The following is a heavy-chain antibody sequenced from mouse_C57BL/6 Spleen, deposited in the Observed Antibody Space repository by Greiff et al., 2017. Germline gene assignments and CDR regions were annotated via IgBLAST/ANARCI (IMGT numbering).Heavy chain of an antibody. D-gene: IGHD1-1*01. Sequence: EVKLQESGGGLVKPGGSLKLSCAASGFTFSSYAMSWVRQTPEKRLEWVATISDGGSYTYYPDNVKGRFTISRDNAKNNLYLQMSHLKSEDTAMYYCAREAHYGSSLFAYWGQGTLVTVSA. CDR3: AREAHYGSSLFAY. J-gene: IGHJ3*01. CDR2: ISDGGSYT. V-gene: IGHV5-4*01. CDR1: GFTFSSYA.